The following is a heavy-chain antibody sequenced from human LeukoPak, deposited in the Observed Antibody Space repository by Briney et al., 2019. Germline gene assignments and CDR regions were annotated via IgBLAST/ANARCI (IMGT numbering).Heavy chain of an antibody. CDR3: AGASSSDSGWYKSFDP. CDR2: IYHSEST. Sequence: SETLSLTCAVSGASISSSYWWNWVRQPPGKGLEWIGEIYHSESTNYNPSLKSRVAISLDRSTNHFSLRLTSVTAADTAVYYCAGASSSDSGWYKSFDPWGQGTLVTVSS. V-gene: IGHV4-4*02. D-gene: IGHD6-19*01. J-gene: IGHJ5*02. CDR1: GASISSSYW.